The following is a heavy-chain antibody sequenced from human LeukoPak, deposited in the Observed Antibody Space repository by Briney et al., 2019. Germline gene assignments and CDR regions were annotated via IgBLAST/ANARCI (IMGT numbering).Heavy chain of an antibody. CDR1: GGSFSGYY. Sequence: SETLSLTCAVYGGSFSGYYWSWIRQPPGKGLEWIGEINHSGSTNYNPSLKSRVTISVDTSKNQFSLKLSSVTAADTAVYYCARDYYDSSGYYYRGKHVAFDIWGQGTMVTVSS. J-gene: IGHJ3*02. CDR2: INHSGST. V-gene: IGHV4-34*01. D-gene: IGHD3-22*01. CDR3: ARDYYDSSGYYYRGKHVAFDI.